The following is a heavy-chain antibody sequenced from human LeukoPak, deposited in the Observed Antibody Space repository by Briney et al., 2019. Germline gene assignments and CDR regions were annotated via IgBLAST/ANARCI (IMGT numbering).Heavy chain of an antibody. V-gene: IGHV3-21*01. CDR3: ARDLCSGLIAYAFDI. D-gene: IGHD2-15*01. J-gene: IGHJ3*02. CDR2: ISSSGSYI. Sequence: GGSLRLSCAASAFTFSSYSMNWVRQAPGKGLEWVSSISSSGSYIYYADSVKGRFTISRDNAKNSLYLQMNSLRAEDTAVYYCARDLCSGLIAYAFDIWGQGTMVTVSS. CDR1: AFTFSSYS.